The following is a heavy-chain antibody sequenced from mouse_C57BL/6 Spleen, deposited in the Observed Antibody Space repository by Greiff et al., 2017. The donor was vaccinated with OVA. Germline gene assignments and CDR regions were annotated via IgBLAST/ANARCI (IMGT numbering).Heavy chain of an antibody. CDR3: TRSGGCYGSSYRYFDV. J-gene: IGHJ1*01. CDR1: GYTFTVYE. CDR2: IDPETGGT. Sequence: QVQLQQSGAELVRPGASVTLSCKASGYTFTVYEMHWVKQTPVHGLEWIGAIDPETGGTAYNQKFKGKAILTADRSSSTAYMELRSLTSEESAVYDCTRSGGCYGSSYRYFDVWGAGTTVTVSS. V-gene: IGHV1-15*01. D-gene: IGHD1-1*01.